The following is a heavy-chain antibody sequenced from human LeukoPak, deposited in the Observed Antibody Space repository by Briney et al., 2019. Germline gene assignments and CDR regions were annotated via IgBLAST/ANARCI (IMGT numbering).Heavy chain of an antibody. Sequence: GASVKVSCKASGYTFTSYGIGWVRQAPGQGLEWMGRISAYNGHTNYAQKLQGRVTMTTDTSTSTAYMELRSLRSDDTAVYYCARASDLVPAAMGYWGQGTLVTVSS. V-gene: IGHV1-18*01. CDR3: ARASDLVPAAMGY. CDR2: ISAYNGHT. J-gene: IGHJ4*02. D-gene: IGHD2-2*01. CDR1: GYTFTSYG.